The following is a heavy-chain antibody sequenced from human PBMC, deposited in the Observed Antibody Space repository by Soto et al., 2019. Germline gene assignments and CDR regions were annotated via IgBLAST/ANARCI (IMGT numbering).Heavy chain of an antibody. CDR2: IWYDGSNK. J-gene: IGHJ1*01. V-gene: IGHV3-33*01. CDR1: GFTFSSYG. Sequence: ESGGGVVQPGRSLRLSCAASGFTFSSYGMHWVRQAPGKGLEWVAVIWYDGSNKYYADSVKGRFTISRDNSKNTLYLQMNSLRAEDTAVYYCARGAEYFQHWGQGTLVTVSS. CDR3: ARGAEYFQH.